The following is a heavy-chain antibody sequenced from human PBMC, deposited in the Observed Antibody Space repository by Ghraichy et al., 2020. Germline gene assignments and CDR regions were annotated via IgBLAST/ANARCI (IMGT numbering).Heavy chain of an antibody. CDR1: GYTFTSYA. Sequence: ASVKVSCKTSGYTFTSYAIHWVRQAPGQRLEWMGWIYAGNGNTKYSQKFQGRVTITRDTSASTAYMELSSLRSEDATIYYCARGPTGEYCSGGSCYCHYYYMDVWGRGTTVTVSS. CDR2: IYAGNGNT. D-gene: IGHD2-15*01. CDR3: ARGPTGEYCSGGSCYCHYYYMDV. V-gene: IGHV1-3*01. J-gene: IGHJ6*03.